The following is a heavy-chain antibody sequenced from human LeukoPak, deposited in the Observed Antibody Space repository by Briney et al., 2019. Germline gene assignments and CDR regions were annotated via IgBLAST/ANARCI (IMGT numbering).Heavy chain of an antibody. J-gene: IGHJ4*02. Sequence: PSETLSLTCTVSGGSISSYYWSWIRQPPGKGLEWIGYIYYSGSTNYNPSLKSRATISVDTSKNQFSLKLSSVTAADTAVYYCAGTSRKYSSSSTFDYWGQGTLVTVSS. CDR1: GGSISSYY. V-gene: IGHV4-59*01. CDR3: AGTSRKYSSSSTFDY. CDR2: IYYSGST. D-gene: IGHD6-6*01.